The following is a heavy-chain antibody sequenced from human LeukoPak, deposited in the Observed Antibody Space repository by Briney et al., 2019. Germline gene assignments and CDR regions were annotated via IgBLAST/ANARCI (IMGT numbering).Heavy chain of an antibody. CDR1: GYTFTSYA. J-gene: IGHJ4*02. CDR3: AREGRYGDYVDY. V-gene: IGHV1-3*01. Sequence: VASVKVSCKASGYTFTSYAMHWVRQAPGQRLEWMGWINAGNGNTKYSQKFQGRVTITRDTSASTAYMELSSPGSEDTAVYYCAREGRYGDYVDYWGQGTLVTVSS. CDR2: INAGNGNT. D-gene: IGHD4-17*01.